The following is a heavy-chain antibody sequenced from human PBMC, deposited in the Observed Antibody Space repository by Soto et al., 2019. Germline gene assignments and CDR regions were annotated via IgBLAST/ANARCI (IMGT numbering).Heavy chain of an antibody. J-gene: IGHJ6*02. Sequence: LRLSCAASGFTFSSYAMHWVRQAPGKGLEYVSAISSNGGSTYYANSVKGRFTISRDNSKNTLYLQMGSLRAEDMAVYYCARDNWGATGYDYYYGMDVWGQGTSVTVSS. V-gene: IGHV3-64*01. D-gene: IGHD1-26*01. CDR3: ARDNWGATGYDYYYGMDV. CDR1: GFTFSSYA. CDR2: ISSNGGST.